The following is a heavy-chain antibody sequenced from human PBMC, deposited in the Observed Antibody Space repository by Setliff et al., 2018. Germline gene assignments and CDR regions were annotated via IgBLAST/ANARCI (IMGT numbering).Heavy chain of an antibody. V-gene: IGHV3-7*03. CDR1: AFTFKNYW. D-gene: IGHD3-22*01. Sequence: HPGGSLRLSCAASAFTFKNYWMSWVRQAPGKGLEWVANIKGDGREKFYLDSVKGRFTISRDNAKNALYLQMNSLRAEDTAVYYCARDRISRYYDSGAHAFDIWGQGTMVTVSS. CDR3: ARDRISRYYDSGAHAFDI. CDR2: IKGDGREK. J-gene: IGHJ3*02.